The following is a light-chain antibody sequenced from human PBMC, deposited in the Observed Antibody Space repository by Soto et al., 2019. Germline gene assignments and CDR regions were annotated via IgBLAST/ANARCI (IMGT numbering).Light chain of an antibody. Sequence: QSVLTQPPSVSGAPGQRVTISCTGSSSNIGAGYDVHWYQQLPGTAPKLLIYHNSNRPSGVPDRFSGSKSGTSASLAITGLQAEDEADYYCQSYDSSLSGSRVFGTGIKVTVL. J-gene: IGLJ1*01. V-gene: IGLV1-40*01. CDR2: HNS. CDR1: SSNIGAGYD. CDR3: QSYDSSLSGSRV.